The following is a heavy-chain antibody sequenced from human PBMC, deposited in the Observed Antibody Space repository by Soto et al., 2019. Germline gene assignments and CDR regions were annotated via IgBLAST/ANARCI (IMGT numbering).Heavy chain of an antibody. CDR3: ARGGDCSSTSCYFGVWYYYGMDV. D-gene: IGHD2-2*03. CDR1: GGSISSYY. CDR2: IYYSGST. J-gene: IGHJ6*02. Sequence: QVQLQESGPGLVKPSETLSLTCTVSGGSISSYYWSWIRQPPGKGLEWIGYIYYSGSTNYNPSLKSRVTISVDTSKNQFSLKLSSVTAADTAVYYCARGGDCSSTSCYFGVWYYYGMDVWGQGTTVTVSS. V-gene: IGHV4-59*01.